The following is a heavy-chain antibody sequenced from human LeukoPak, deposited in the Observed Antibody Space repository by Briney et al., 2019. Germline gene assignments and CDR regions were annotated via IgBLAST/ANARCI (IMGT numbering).Heavy chain of an antibody. V-gene: IGHV3-11*04. D-gene: IGHD2-2*01. CDR2: ISSSGSTI. CDR3: ARDGQKETAANFDY. Sequence: PGGSLRLSCAASGFTFSDYYMSWIRQAPGRGLEWVSYISSSGSTIYYADSVKGRFTISRDNAKNSLYLQMNSLRAEDTAVYYCARDGQKETAANFDYWGQGTLVTVSS. J-gene: IGHJ4*02. CDR1: GFTFSDYY.